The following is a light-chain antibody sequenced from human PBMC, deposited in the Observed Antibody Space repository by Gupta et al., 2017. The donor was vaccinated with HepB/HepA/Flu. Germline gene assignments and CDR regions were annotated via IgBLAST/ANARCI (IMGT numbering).Light chain of an antibody. CDR1: QSVSSN. CDR3: QQYKNSPPGT. V-gene: IGKV3-15*01. Sequence: EIVMTQSPATLSVSPGERATLSCRASQSVSSNLAWYQQKPGQAPRLLIYGASTMNTGIPARFSGSGSGTEFTLTISSLQSEDFAVYYCQQYKNSPPGTFGQGTKVEIK. J-gene: IGKJ1*01. CDR2: GAS.